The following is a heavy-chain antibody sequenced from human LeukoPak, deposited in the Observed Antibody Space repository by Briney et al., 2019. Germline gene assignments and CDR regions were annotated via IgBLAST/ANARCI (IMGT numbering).Heavy chain of an antibody. Sequence: GGSLRLSCAASGFTFSSYSMNWVRQAPGKGLEWVSFISSSSSYIYYADSVKGRFTTSRDNAKNSLYLQMNSLRAEDTAVYYCARDGNYYGSGRNMGYFDYWGQGTLVTVSS. J-gene: IGHJ4*02. V-gene: IGHV3-21*01. D-gene: IGHD3-10*01. CDR1: GFTFSSYS. CDR2: ISSSSSYI. CDR3: ARDGNYYGSGRNMGYFDY.